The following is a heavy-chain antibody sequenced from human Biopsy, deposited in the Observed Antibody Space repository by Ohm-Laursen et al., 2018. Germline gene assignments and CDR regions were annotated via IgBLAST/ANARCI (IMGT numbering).Heavy chain of an antibody. CDR1: GGSFTGHY. Sequence: TLSLTCTVSGGSFTGHYWSWIRQPPGKGLEWIGHISYTGYTSYNASLKSRVTISVDTSRNHFSLRLSSLTAAEPAVYYCARGSNDFGGLYFPRWGQGTLLTVSS. V-gene: IGHV4-59*11. CDR2: ISYTGYT. CDR3: ARGSNDFGGLYFPR. D-gene: IGHD4-23*01. J-gene: IGHJ4*02.